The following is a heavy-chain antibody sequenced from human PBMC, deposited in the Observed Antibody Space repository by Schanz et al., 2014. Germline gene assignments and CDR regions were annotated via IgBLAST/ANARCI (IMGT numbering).Heavy chain of an antibody. Sequence: QVQLVQSGVEVKKPGASVRVSCKASGYSFTTYDVNWVRQATGQGLEWMGKINPSSGTTRIAQNFQGRLTVTRDTSTSTVNMELSSLRSEDTAVYYCARGGFFDSTSFDSWGQGTLVTVSS. J-gene: IGHJ4*02. D-gene: IGHD2-2*01. CDR2: INPSSGTT. CDR1: GYSFTTYD. V-gene: IGHV1-46*03. CDR3: ARGGFFDSTSFDS.